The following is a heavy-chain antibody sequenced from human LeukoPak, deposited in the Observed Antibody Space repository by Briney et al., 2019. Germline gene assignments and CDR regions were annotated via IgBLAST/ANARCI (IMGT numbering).Heavy chain of an antibody. Sequence: SETLSLTCTVSGGSISSHYWSWIRQPPGKGLEWIGYIYYSGSTNYNPSLKSRVTISVDTSKNQFSLKLSSVTAADTAVYYCARDLGTPFFWFDPWGQGTLVTVSS. V-gene: IGHV4-59*11. CDR3: ARDLGTPFFWFDP. D-gene: IGHD3-16*01. J-gene: IGHJ5*02. CDR1: GGSISSHY. CDR2: IYYSGST.